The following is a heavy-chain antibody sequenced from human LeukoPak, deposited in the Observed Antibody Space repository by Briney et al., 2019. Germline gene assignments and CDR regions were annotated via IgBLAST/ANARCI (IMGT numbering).Heavy chain of an antibody. J-gene: IGHJ6*03. Sequence: GGSLRLSCAASGFTFDDYGMSWVRQAPGKGLEWVSGINWDGGSTGYADSVKCRFTISRDNAKNSLYLQMNSLRAEDTALYYCARVIRGSSPNAYYYYMDVWGKGTTVTVSS. V-gene: IGHV3-20*04. CDR3: ARVIRGSSPNAYYYYMDV. CDR1: GFTFDDYG. D-gene: IGHD6-13*01. CDR2: INWDGGST.